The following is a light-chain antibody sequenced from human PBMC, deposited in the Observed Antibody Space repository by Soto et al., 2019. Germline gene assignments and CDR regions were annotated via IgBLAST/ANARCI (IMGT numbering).Light chain of an antibody. CDR2: EVT. CDR1: SSDVGAYNY. V-gene: IGLV2-8*01. CDR3: TSFASSNTWV. Sequence: QSAVTQPPSASGSPGQSVTISCTGSSSDVGAYNYVSWYQQHAGKAPKLVIYEVTKRPSGVPDRFSGSKSANTASLTVSGLQAEVEPDYYCTSFASSNTWVFGGGTKLTVL. J-gene: IGLJ3*02.